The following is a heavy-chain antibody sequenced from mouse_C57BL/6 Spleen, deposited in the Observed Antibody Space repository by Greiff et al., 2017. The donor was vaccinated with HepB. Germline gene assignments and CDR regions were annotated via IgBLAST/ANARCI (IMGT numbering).Heavy chain of an antibody. CDR2: IYPSDSET. CDR3: AREGDYSNYVNYFDY. V-gene: IGHV1-61*01. J-gene: IGHJ2*01. D-gene: IGHD2-5*01. Sequence: QVQLQQPGAELVRPGSSVKLSCKASGYTFTSYWMDWVKQRPGQGLEWIGNIYPSDSETHYNQKFKDKATLTVDKSSSTAYMQLSSLTSEDSAVYYCAREGDYSNYVNYFDYWGQGTTLTVSS. CDR1: GYTFTSYW.